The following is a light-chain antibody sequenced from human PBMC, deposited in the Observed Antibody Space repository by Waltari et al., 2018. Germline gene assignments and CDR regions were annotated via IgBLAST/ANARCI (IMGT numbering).Light chain of an antibody. CDR2: EVM. J-gene: IGLJ2*01. CDR3: CSKSTPRSVV. Sequence: QSALTQPASVSGSPGQSITVSCTGSSSDIGTYNLVSWFQQHTGKAPKLLIYEVMQRPAGISNRFSGSKSGNTASLTVSGLQPEDEAHYYCCSKSTPRSVVFGGGTRVTVL. V-gene: IGLV2-23*02. CDR1: SSDIGTYNL.